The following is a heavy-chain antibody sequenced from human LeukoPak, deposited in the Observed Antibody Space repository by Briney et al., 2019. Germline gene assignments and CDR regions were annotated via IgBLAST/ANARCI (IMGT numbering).Heavy chain of an antibody. Sequence: ASVKVSCKASGYTFTNYFMHWVRQAPGQGLEWMGIIYPSGGGTRYAQKFQGRVTMTRDTSTTTVYMELSSLRSEDTAVYYCARDGIDWQFDFWGLGTLVTVSS. J-gene: IGHJ4*02. CDR1: GYTFTNYF. CDR3: ARDGIDWQFDF. D-gene: IGHD3-9*01. V-gene: IGHV1-46*01. CDR2: IYPSGGGT.